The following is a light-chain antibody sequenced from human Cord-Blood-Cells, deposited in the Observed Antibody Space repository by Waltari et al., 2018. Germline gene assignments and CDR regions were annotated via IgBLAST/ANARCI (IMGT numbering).Light chain of an antibody. Sequence: DIQMTQSPSSLSASVGGRVTITCQASQDISNYLNWYQHKPGKAPKLLIYDASNLETGVPSRFSGSGSGTDFTFTISSLQPEDIATYYCQQYDNLPSLTFGGGTKVEIK. J-gene: IGKJ4*01. CDR1: QDISNY. CDR3: QQYDNLPSLT. CDR2: DAS. V-gene: IGKV1-33*01.